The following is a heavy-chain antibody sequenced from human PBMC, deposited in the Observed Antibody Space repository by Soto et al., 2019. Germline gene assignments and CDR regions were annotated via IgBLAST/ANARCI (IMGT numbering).Heavy chain of an antibody. D-gene: IGHD2-2*01. Sequence: TSVKVSCKTSGYSFTKYGLHWVRQAPGQRLEWMGWINPGNGDTKYSQKFQGRVTITRDTSATTAYMELSSLRSEDSAVFYCARTDCSSTSCYNYYYYGMDVWGQGTTVTVSS. CDR3: ARTDCSSTSCYNYYYYGMDV. V-gene: IGHV1-3*01. J-gene: IGHJ6*02. CDR1: GYSFTKYG. CDR2: INPGNGDT.